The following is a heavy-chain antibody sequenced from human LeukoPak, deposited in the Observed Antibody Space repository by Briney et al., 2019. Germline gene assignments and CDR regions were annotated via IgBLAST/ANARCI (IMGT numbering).Heavy chain of an antibody. CDR1: GGTFSSYA. CDR3: ASLYNWNDVGLGPMDV. D-gene: IGHD1-20*01. J-gene: IGHJ6*03. Sequence: SVKVSCKASGGTFSSYAISWVRQAPGQGLEWMGGIIPIFGTANYAQKFQGRVTITADESTSTAYMGLSSLRSEDTAVYYCASLYNWNDVGLGPMDVWGKGTTVTVSS. CDR2: IIPIFGTA. V-gene: IGHV1-69*13.